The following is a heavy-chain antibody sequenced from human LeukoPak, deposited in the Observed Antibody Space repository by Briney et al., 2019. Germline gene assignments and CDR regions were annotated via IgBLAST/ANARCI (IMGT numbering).Heavy chain of an antibody. J-gene: IGHJ6*02. CDR2: IYYSGNT. V-gene: IGHV4-59*01. CDR3: ARRGYYYYGMDV. Sequence: SETLSLTCTVSGGSISSYYWSWIRQPPGKGLEWIGYIYYSGNTNYNPSLKSRVTISVDTSKNQFSLKLSSVTAADTAVYYCARRGYYYYGMDVWGQGTTVIVS. CDR1: GGSISSYY.